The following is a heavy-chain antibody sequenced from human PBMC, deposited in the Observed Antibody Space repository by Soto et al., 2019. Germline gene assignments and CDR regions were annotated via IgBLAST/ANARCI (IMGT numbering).Heavy chain of an antibody. CDR1: RDTFPSSY. D-gene: IGHD1-26*01. Sequence: GASVKVSCKAPRDTFPSSYINWVRQAPGQGLEWMGVINPHGGSTAYAQKFKGRVTLTRDTSASTVYMEVSSLTSEDTAMYYCAGSSGGNFGIIIEGTNWFAPWGQGTLVTVSS. CDR2: INPHGGST. J-gene: IGHJ5*02. V-gene: IGHV1-46*01. CDR3: AGSSGGNFGIIIEGTNWFAP.